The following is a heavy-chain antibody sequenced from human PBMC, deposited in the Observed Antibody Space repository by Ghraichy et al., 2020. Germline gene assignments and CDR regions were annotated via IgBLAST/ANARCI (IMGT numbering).Heavy chain of an antibody. Sequence: SETLSLTCAVSGGSISSSNWWSWVRQPPGKGLEWIGEIYHSGSTNYNPSLKSRVTISVDKSKNQFSLKLSSVTAADTAVYYCARVPSSSWLEYFDYWGQGTLVTVSS. CDR1: GGSISSSNW. CDR3: ARVPSSSWLEYFDY. V-gene: IGHV4-4*02. CDR2: IYHSGST. J-gene: IGHJ4*02. D-gene: IGHD6-13*01.